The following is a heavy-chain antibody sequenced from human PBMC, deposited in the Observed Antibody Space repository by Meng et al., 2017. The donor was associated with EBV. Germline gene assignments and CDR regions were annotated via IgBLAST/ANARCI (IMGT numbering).Heavy chain of an antibody. V-gene: IGHV3-23*01. D-gene: IGHD6-13*01. CDR2: ISGSGGST. CDR1: GFTFSSYA. Sequence: GQLLESGGGLVQPGGSLRLSCAASGFTFSSYAMSWVRQAPGKGLEWVSAISGSGGSTYYADSVKGRFTISRDNSKNTLYLQMNSLRAEDTAVYYCAKDLAGGIAVDYWGQGTLVTVSS. CDR3: AKDLAGGIAVDY. J-gene: IGHJ4*02.